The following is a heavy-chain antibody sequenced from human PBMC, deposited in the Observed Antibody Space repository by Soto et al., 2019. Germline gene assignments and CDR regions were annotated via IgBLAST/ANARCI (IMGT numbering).Heavy chain of an antibody. CDR2: IYYSGST. CDR1: GGSISSGGYY. D-gene: IGHD6-19*01. J-gene: IGHJ4*02. CDR3: AREIAVAFYFDY. Sequence: QVQLQESGPGLVKPSQTLSLTCTVSGGSISSGGYYWSWIRQHPGKGLEWIGYIYYSGSTYYNPSLKSRLTISVDTSKNQFSLKLSSVTAADTAVYYCAREIAVAFYFDYWGQGTLVTVSS. V-gene: IGHV4-31*03.